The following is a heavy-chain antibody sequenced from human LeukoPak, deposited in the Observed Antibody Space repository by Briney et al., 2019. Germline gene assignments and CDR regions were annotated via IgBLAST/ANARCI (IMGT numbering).Heavy chain of an antibody. D-gene: IGHD6-13*01. J-gene: IGHJ4*02. CDR1: GGSFSGYY. V-gene: IGHV4-34*01. CDR3: ARAYSSSWYFDY. CDR2: IYHSGST. Sequence: PSETLSLTCAVYGGSFSGYYWSWIRQPPGKGLEWIGYIYHSGSTYYNPSLKSRVTISVDRSKNQFSLKLSSVTAADTAVYYCARAYSSSWYFDYWGQGTLVTVSS.